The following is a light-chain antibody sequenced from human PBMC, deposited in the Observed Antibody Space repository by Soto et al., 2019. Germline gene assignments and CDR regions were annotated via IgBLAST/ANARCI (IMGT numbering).Light chain of an antibody. CDR3: QHYNSYSEA. V-gene: IGKV1-39*01. Sequence: DIQMTQSPSSLSASVGDRVTITCRASQSISSNLNWYQQKPGKVPQLLIYAASSLQSGVPSRFSGSGSGTEFTLTISSLQPDDFATYYCQHYNSYSEAFGQGTKVDIK. J-gene: IGKJ1*01. CDR2: AAS. CDR1: QSISSN.